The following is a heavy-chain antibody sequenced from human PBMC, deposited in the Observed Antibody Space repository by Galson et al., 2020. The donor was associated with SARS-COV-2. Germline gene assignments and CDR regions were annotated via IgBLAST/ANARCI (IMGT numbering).Heavy chain of an antibody. D-gene: IGHD3-9*01. CDR3: AREADTFEWLLRGRYYYYMDV. Sequence: GGSLRLSCAASGFTFSSYAMHWVRQAPGKGLEWVAVISYDGSNKYYADSVKGRFTISRDNSKNTLYLQMNSLRAEDTAVYYCAREADTFEWLLRGRYYYYMDVWGKGTTVTVSS. CDR1: GFTFSSYA. CDR2: ISYDGSNK. J-gene: IGHJ6*03. V-gene: IGHV3-30*01.